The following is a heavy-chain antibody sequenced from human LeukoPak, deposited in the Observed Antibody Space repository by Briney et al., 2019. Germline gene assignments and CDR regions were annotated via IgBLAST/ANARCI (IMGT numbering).Heavy chain of an antibody. CDR1: RFPLSSSA. CDR3: TNIALAGTFDY. CDR2: VSYDGKMT. V-gene: IGHV3-30*04. J-gene: IGHJ4*02. Sequence: GQSLRLSCVASRFPLSSSAMHWVRQAPGKGLEWVAFVSYDGKMTNYADSVKGRFIISRDNSKNTLFLQMNSLRPDDTALYYCTNIALAGTFDYWGQGTLVTVSS. D-gene: IGHD6-19*01.